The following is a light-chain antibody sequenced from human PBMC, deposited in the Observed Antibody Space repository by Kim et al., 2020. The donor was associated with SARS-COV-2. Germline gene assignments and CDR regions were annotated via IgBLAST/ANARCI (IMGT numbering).Light chain of an antibody. V-gene: IGKV3-11*01. CDR3: QQRSNWPFT. Sequence: EIVLTQSPATLSLSPGERATLSCRASQSVSSYLAWYQQKPGQAPRLLIYDASNRATGIPPRFSGSGSGTDFTLTISSLEPEDFAVYYCQQRSNWPFTFGGGTKVDIK. CDR1: QSVSSY. J-gene: IGKJ4*01. CDR2: DAS.